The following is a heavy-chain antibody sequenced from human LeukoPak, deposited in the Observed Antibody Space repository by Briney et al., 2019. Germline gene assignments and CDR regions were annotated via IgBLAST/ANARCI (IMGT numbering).Heavy chain of an antibody. J-gene: IGHJ4*02. D-gene: IGHD2-15*01. V-gene: IGHV3-21*01. CDR2: ISSSSSYI. CDR3: ARVPRYCSGGSCYFDY. CDR1: GFTFSSYS. Sequence: PGGSLRLSCAASGFTFSSYSMNWVRQAPRKGLEWVSSISSSSSYIYYADSVKGRFTISRDNAKNSLYLQMNSLRAEDTAVYYCARVPRYCSGGSCYFDYWGQGTLVTVSS.